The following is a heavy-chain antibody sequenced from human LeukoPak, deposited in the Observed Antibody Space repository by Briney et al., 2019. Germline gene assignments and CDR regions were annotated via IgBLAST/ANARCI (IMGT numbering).Heavy chain of an antibody. CDR1: GYTFTRYG. J-gene: IGHJ4*02. V-gene: IGHV1-18*01. CDR2: IGAYNGNT. Sequence: ASVKVSCKASGYTFTRYGISWVRQAPGQGLEWMGWIGAYNGNTNYAQKLQGRVTMTTDTSTSTAYMELRSLRSDDTAVYYCAREYYYDSSGYNIDYWGQGTLVTVSS. D-gene: IGHD3-22*01. CDR3: AREYYYDSSGYNIDY.